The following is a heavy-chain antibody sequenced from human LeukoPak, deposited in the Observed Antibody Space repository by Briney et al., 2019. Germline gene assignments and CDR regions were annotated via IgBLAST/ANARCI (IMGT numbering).Heavy chain of an antibody. V-gene: IGHV3-30*18. J-gene: IGHJ5*02. D-gene: IGHD3-3*01. CDR2: ISYDGSNK. CDR3: AKGLHVLRFLELKFDP. Sequence: QPGGSLRLSCAASGFTFSSYGMHWVRQAPGKGLEWVAVISYDGSNKYYADSVKGRFTISRDNSKNTLYLQMNSLRAEDTAVYYCAKGLHVLRFLELKFDPWGQGTLVTVSS. CDR1: GFTFSSYG.